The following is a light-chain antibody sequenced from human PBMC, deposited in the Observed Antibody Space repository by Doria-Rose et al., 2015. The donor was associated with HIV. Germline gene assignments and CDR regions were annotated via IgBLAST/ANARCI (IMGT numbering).Light chain of an antibody. J-gene: IGKJ1*01. V-gene: IGKV1-9*01. CDR2: AAS. Sequence: DIRMTQSPSFLSASVGDRVTITCRASQGISSYLAWYQQKPGKAPKLLIYAASTLQRGVSSRFSGSGSGTEFTLTIGSLQPEDFATYFCQQLNNYRTFGQGTNVGIK. CDR1: QGISSY. CDR3: QQLNNYRT.